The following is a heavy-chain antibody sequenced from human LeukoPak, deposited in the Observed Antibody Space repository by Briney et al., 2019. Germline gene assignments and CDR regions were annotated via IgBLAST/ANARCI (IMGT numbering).Heavy chain of an antibody. V-gene: IGHV4-30-2*01. CDR3: ARDYCSGGSCYFHVFDV. Sequence: PSETLSLTCTVSDDSISSGGYYCSWIRQPPGKGRVWIGYIYHSGESYFNPSLKSRVTMSVDKSKNQFPLNLTSVTAADTAVYYCARDYCSGGSCYFHVFDVWGQGTTVTVSS. CDR2: IYHSGES. J-gene: IGHJ3*01. D-gene: IGHD2-15*01. CDR1: DDSISSGGYY.